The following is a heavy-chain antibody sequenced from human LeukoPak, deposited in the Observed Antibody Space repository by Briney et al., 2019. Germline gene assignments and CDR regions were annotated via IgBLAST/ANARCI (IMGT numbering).Heavy chain of an antibody. CDR1: GFTFSSYE. V-gene: IGHV3-48*03. D-gene: IGHD5-18*01. CDR3: ARETTSYSYGKRFDY. Sequence: GGSLRLSCAASGFTFSSYEMKWVRQAPGKGLEWVSYISSSGSTIYYADSVKGRFTISRDNAKNSLYLQMNSLRAEDTAVYYCARETTSYSYGKRFDYWGQGTLVTVSS. CDR2: ISSSGSTI. J-gene: IGHJ4*02.